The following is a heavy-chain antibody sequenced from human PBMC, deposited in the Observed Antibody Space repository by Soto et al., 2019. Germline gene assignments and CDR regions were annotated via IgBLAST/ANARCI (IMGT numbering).Heavy chain of an antibody. CDR1: GFTFSSYE. V-gene: IGHV3-48*03. CDR3: ARDRYDYVWGSYRYSDY. D-gene: IGHD3-16*02. CDR2: ISSSGSTI. J-gene: IGHJ4*02. Sequence: GSLRLSCAASGFTFSSYEMNWVRQAPGKGLEWVSYISSSGSTIYYADSVKGRFTISRDNAKNSLYLQMNSLRAEDTAVYYCARDRYDYVWGSYRYSDYWGQGTLVTVSS.